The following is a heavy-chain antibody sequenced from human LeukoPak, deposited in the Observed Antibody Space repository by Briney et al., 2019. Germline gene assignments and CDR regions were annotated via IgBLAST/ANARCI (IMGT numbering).Heavy chain of an antibody. J-gene: IGHJ6*03. CDR3: AKDLCSSTSCYSDYYYMDV. D-gene: IGHD2-2*02. Sequence: GGSLRLSCGASGFTFSSYGMHWVRQAPGKGLEWVAVISYDGSNKYYADSVKGRFTISGDNSKNTLYLQMNSLRAEDTAVYYCAKDLCSSTSCYSDYYYMDVWGKGTTVTVSS. V-gene: IGHV3-30*18. CDR2: ISYDGSNK. CDR1: GFTFSSYG.